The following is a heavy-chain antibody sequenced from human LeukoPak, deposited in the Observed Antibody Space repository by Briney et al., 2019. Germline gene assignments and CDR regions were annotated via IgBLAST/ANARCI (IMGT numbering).Heavy chain of an antibody. D-gene: IGHD6-19*01. J-gene: IGHJ5*02. Sequence: GGSLRLSCAASGFTFSSYEMNRVRQAPGKGLEWVSYISSSGSTIYYADSVKGRFTISRDNAKNSLYLQMNSLRAEDTAVYYCARGSEYSSGWYEGDNWFDPWGQGTLVTVSS. CDR1: GFTFSSYE. CDR3: ARGSEYSSGWYEGDNWFDP. V-gene: IGHV3-48*03. CDR2: ISSSGSTI.